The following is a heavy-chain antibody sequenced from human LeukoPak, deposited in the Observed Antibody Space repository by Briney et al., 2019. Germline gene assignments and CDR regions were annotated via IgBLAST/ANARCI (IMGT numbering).Heavy chain of an antibody. J-gene: IGHJ3*01. CDR2: INPNSGGP. CDR3: ARDGVAGSSDAFDL. Sequence: ASVKVSCKASGYTFTDYYIHWVRQAPGQGLEWMGYINPNSGGPHYSQKFPGRVPMTGDTSISAAYMDLSRLTYDDTAVYYCARDGVAGSSDAFDLWGQGTMVTVSS. CDR1: GYTFTDYY. D-gene: IGHD6-19*01. V-gene: IGHV1-2*02.